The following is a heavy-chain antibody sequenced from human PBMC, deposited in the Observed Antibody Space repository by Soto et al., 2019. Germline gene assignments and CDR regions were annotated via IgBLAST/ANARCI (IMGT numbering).Heavy chain of an antibody. J-gene: IGHJ4*02. V-gene: IGHV3-30*18. Sequence: PGGSLRLSCAASGFTFSSYGMHWVRQAPGKGLEWVAVISYDGSNKYYADSVKGRFTISRDNSKNTLYLQMNSLRAEDTAVYYCAKEVDQYYGSGSPSDYWGQGTLVTSPQ. D-gene: IGHD3-10*01. CDR2: ISYDGSNK. CDR3: AKEVDQYYGSGSPSDY. CDR1: GFTFSSYG.